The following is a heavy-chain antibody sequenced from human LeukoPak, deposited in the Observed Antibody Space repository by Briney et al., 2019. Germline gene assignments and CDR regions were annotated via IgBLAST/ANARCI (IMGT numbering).Heavy chain of an antibody. Sequence: GGSLRLSCAASGFTFSNSAMSWVGRAPGKGLQWVATLSGSGITTYYAESVKGRFTISRDNSKNTLYLQMNTLRAEDSALYYCAKGIYSSGWSYFDYWGHGTLVTVSS. CDR1: GFTFSNSA. V-gene: IGHV3-23*01. CDR3: AKGIYSSGWSYFDY. J-gene: IGHJ4*01. D-gene: IGHD6-19*01. CDR2: LSGSGITT.